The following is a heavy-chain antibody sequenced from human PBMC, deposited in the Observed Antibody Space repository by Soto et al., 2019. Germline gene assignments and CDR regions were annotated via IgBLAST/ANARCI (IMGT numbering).Heavy chain of an antibody. CDR2: ISGSGSRT. Sequence: EVQLLESGGGLVQPGGSLRLSCAASGFTFTNSAMRWVRQAPGKGLEWVSGISGSGSRTYYADSVKGRFTVSRDNSKNTLYLQMKSLRAEDTAIYYCAKGGNLDYWGKGTLVTVSS. V-gene: IGHV3-23*01. D-gene: IGHD1-26*01. CDR3: AKGGNLDY. CDR1: GFTFTNSA. J-gene: IGHJ4*02.